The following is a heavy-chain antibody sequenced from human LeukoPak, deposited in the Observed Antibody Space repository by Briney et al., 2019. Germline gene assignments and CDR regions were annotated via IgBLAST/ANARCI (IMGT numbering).Heavy chain of an antibody. CDR1: VYTPTGYY. V-gene: IGHV1-2*02. D-gene: IGHD1-1*01. J-gene: IGHJ4*02. CDR2: INPNSGGT. Sequence: GASVNVSCKASVYTPTGYYMHWVRQAPGQGLEWMGWINPNSGGTNYVQKFQGRVTMTRDTSINTAYMELSRLESDDSAVYYCAREGAGRNDYWGQGTLVTVSS. CDR3: AREGAGRNDY.